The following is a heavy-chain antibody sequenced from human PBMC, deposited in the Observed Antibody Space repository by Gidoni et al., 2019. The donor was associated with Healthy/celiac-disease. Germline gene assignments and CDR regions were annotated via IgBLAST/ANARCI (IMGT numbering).Heavy chain of an antibody. J-gene: IGHJ4*02. CDR2: ISAYNGNT. CDR3: ARLARCGNSGGFDY. Sequence: QVQLVQSGAEVKKPGASVKVSCKASGYTFTRYCISWVRQAPGHGLEWMGWISAYNGNTNDAQKLQGRVTMTTVTSTSTAYMALRLLRSDDTAVDYCARLARCGNSGGFDYWVQGTLVTVSS. CDR1: GYTFTRYC. V-gene: IGHV1-18*01. D-gene: IGHD2-21*02.